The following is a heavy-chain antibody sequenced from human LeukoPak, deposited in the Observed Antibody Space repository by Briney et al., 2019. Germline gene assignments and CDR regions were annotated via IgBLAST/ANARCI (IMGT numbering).Heavy chain of an antibody. D-gene: IGHD3-3*01. V-gene: IGHV1-69*04. CDR2: IIPILGIA. Sequence: SVKVFCKASGGTFSSYAISWVRQAPGQGLEWMGRIIPILGIANYAQKFQGRVTITADKSTSTAYMELSSLRSEDTAVYYCARAGGYYDFVRFDYWGQGALVTVSS. J-gene: IGHJ4*02. CDR1: GGTFSSYA. CDR3: ARAGGYYDFVRFDY.